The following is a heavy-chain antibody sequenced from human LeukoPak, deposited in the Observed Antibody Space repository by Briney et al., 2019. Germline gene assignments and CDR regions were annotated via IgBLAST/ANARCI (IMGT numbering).Heavy chain of an antibody. J-gene: IGHJ4*02. CDR2: VKPDGGVQ. CDR3: ATSFPYCSVDSCAL. D-gene: IGHD2-15*01. V-gene: IGHV3-7*01. CDR1: GLTFRNYW. Sequence: GGSLRLSCAASGLTFRNYWMSWVRQAPGKGLEWVANVKPDGGVQNYVDSVKGRFTITRDNAANSLFLQMNSLRDEDTAVYYCATSFPYCSVDSCALGGQGTLVTVST.